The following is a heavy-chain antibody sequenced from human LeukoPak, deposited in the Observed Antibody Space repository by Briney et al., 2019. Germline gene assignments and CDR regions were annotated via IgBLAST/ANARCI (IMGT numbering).Heavy chain of an antibody. CDR3: ARQAFDSEAEIFYSYGLDV. D-gene: IGHD2/OR15-2a*01. V-gene: IGHV5-10-1*01. Sequence: GESLKISCKASGYSFTRYWITWVRQMPGKGLEGMGRIDPSGSSINYSPPFQGKVTMSVDKSISTAYLQWSSLRASDTAMYYCARQAFDSEAEIFYSYGLDVWGKGTSVIVSS. J-gene: IGHJ6*04. CDR1: GYSFTRYW. CDR2: IDPSGSSI.